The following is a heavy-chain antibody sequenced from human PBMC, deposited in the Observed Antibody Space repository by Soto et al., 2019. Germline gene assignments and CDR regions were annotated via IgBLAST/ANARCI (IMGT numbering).Heavy chain of an antibody. CDR2: IDPSDSQT. V-gene: IGHV5-10-1*01. Sequence: PGESLKIACKGSGYIFGGYWITWVRQEPGKGLEWMGRIDPSDSQTYYSPSFRGHVTISVTKSITTVFLQWSSLRASDTAMYYCARQIYDSDTGPNFQYYFDSWGQGTPVTVSS. J-gene: IGHJ4*02. D-gene: IGHD3-22*01. CDR1: GYIFGGYW. CDR3: ARQIYDSDTGPNFQYYFDS.